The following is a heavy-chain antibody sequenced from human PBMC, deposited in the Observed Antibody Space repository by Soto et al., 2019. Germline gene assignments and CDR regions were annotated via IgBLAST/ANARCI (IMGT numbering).Heavy chain of an antibody. CDR3: ARGGQECSNSGCGYIYDGMDV. CDR1: GYTFSHYG. V-gene: IGHV1-18*01. J-gene: IGHJ6*02. D-gene: IGHD1-26*01. CDR2: ISAYNGNR. Sequence: ASVKVSCKASGYTFSHYGIGWVRQAPGQGLEWMGWISAYNGNRHFAEGLRGRITMTTNTTTSTADMELRSLISDDTAVYYCARGGQECSNSGCGYIYDGMDVWGQGTTVTVSS.